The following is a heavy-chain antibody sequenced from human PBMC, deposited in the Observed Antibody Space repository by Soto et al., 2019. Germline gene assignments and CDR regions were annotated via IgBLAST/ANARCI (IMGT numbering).Heavy chain of an antibody. D-gene: IGHD5-12*01. J-gene: IGHJ4*02. CDR2: IYYSRNT. Sequence: PSETLSLTCTVSGGSISSGGYYWSWIRQHPGKGLEWIGYIYYSRNTYYNPSLKSRVTISVDTSKNQFSLKLTSVTAADTAVYYCARDRRDGYNLYYFDYWGQGTLVTVSS. CDR3: ARDRRDGYNLYYFDY. CDR1: GGSISSGGYY. V-gene: IGHV4-31*03.